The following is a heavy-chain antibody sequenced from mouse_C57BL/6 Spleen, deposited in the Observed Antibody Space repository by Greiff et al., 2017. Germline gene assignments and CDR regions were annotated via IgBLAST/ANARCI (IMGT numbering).Heavy chain of an antibody. D-gene: IGHD1-1*01. CDR2: INPSNGGT. CDR1: GYTFTSYW. CDR3: AKPPYYYGSSYGYFDV. V-gene: IGHV1-53*01. J-gene: IGHJ1*03. Sequence: QVQLQQPGTELVKPGASVKLSCKASGYTFTSYWMHWVKQRPGQGLEWIGNINPSNGGTNYNEQFKSKATLTVDKSSSTAYMQLSSLTSEDSAVXYCAKPPYYYGSSYGYFDVWGTGTTVTVSS.